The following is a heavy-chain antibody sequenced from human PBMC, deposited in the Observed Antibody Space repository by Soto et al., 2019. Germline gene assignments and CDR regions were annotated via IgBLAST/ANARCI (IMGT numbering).Heavy chain of an antibody. Sequence: SVKVSCKASGGTYSSYTISWVRQAPGQGLEWMGRIIPILGIANYAQKFQGRVTITADKSTSTAYMELSSLRSEDTAVYYCARDLWTTVTTTYGGYYYYMDVWGKGTTVTVSS. CDR3: ARDLWTTVTTTYGGYYYYMDV. J-gene: IGHJ6*03. CDR1: GGTYSSYT. V-gene: IGHV1-69*04. D-gene: IGHD4-17*01. CDR2: IIPILGIA.